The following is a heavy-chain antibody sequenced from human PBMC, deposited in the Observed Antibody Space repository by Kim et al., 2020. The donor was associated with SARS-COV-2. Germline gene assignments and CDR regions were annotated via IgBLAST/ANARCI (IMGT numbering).Heavy chain of an antibody. Sequence: ATTVQGRVTMTRDTSTSTVYMELGSLRSEDTDVYYCARDRAVVAAPFDYWGQGTLVTVSS. J-gene: IGHJ4*02. CDR3: ARDRAVVAAPFDY. D-gene: IGHD2-15*01. V-gene: IGHV1-46*01.